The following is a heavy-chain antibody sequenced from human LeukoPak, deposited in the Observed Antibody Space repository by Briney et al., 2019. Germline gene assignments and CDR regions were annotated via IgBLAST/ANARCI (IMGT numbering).Heavy chain of an antibody. CDR1: LGAISSGSYY. J-gene: IGHJ4*02. CDR2: IYTNGST. V-gene: IGHV4-61*02. D-gene: IGHD6-19*01. CDR3: AREVRGSSGWYGKYYFDY. Sequence: TSQTLSLTCTVPLGAISSGSYYSAWIRQPAGKGLEWIGRIYTNGSTNYDPSLNSPLTTSVDTSKKQFSLKLSSVPAADTAVYYCAREVRGSSGWYGKYYFDYWGQGTLVTVSS.